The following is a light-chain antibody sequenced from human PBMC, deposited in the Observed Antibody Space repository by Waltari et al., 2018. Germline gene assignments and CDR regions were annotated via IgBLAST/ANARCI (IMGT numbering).Light chain of an antibody. J-gene: IGKJ2*01. CDR3: QQYSTLFYT. V-gene: IGKV3D-15*01. CDR1: QTVTNN. Sequence: IVLTQSPATLSVSPGGSATLTCRASQTVTNNLAWYQEKPGQSPRLLIHDASTRATGIAARFSASGSGRQFTLTISRLQSEDVAIYYCQQYSTLFYTFGQGTKLEI. CDR2: DAS.